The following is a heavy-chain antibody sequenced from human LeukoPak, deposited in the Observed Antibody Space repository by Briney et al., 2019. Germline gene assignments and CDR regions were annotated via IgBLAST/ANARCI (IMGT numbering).Heavy chain of an antibody. J-gene: IGHJ6*03. CDR3: ARVIVGATSSSYYYYMDV. D-gene: IGHD1-26*01. V-gene: IGHV4-39*07. CDR1: GGSISSCSFY. CDR2: IYSSGTT. Sequence: SETLSLTCTVSGGSISSCSFYWGWIAPPPGKGLEWIVSIYSSGTTYYNPSLKSRVTISVDTSKNQFSLKLSSVTAADTAVYYCARVIVGATSSSYYYYMDVWGKGTTVTVSS.